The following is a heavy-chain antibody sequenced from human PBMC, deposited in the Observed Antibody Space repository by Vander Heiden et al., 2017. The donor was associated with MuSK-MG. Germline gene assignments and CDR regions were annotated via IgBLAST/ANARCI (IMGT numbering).Heavy chain of an antibody. D-gene: IGHD3-3*01. CDR3: ARAQRSGVVIPNQTYYYYYMDV. V-gene: IGHV4-4*07. Sequence: QVQLQESGPGLVKPSETLSLTCTVPGGSFSSYSWSWIRQPAGKGLEGIGQIYTSGGTNHNPPLKSRVTMSVDTSKNQFSLKVRSVTAADTAVYYCARAQRSGVVIPNQTYYYYYMDVWGKGTTVTVSS. CDR1: GGSFSSYS. CDR2: IYTSGGT. J-gene: IGHJ6*03.